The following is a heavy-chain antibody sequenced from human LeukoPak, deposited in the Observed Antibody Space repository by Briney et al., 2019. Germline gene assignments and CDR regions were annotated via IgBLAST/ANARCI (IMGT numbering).Heavy chain of an antibody. CDR1: GYSISSGYY. CDR3: VGPKEGSD. CDR2: IYHSGST. V-gene: IGHV4-38-2*01. D-gene: IGHD3-10*01. Sequence: SETLSLTCAVSGYSISSGYYWGWIRQPPGKGLEWIGSIYHSGSTYYNPSLKSRVTISVDTSKNQFSLKLSSVTAADTAVYYCVGPKEGSDWGQGTLVTVSS. J-gene: IGHJ4*02.